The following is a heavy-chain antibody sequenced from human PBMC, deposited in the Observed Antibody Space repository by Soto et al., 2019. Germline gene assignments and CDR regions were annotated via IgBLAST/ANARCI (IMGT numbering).Heavy chain of an antibody. CDR2: INTGNGNT. Sequence: QVQLVQSGAEVKKPGASVKVSCKASGYTFTRCAMHWVRQAPGQRPEWMGWINTGNGNTKYSQKFQGRVTISRDTSASTAYMELSSLRSEDTAVFYYARDYYASGHFDYWGQGTLVTVSS. CDR3: ARDYYASGHFDY. D-gene: IGHD3-10*01. CDR1: GYTFTRCA. J-gene: IGHJ4*02. V-gene: IGHV1-3*04.